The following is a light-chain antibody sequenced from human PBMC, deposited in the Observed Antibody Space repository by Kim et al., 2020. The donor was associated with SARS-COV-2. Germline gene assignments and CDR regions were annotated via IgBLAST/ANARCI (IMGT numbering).Light chain of an antibody. CDR3: QSADSTGTYQV. CDR1: ALPKQY. J-gene: IGLJ3*02. V-gene: IGLV3-25*03. CDR2: KDA. Sequence: SYELTQPPSVSVSPGQTASITCSGDALPKQYAYWYQQKAGQAPVLVIYKDAERPSGIPERFSGSSSGTTVTLTISGVQAEDEGDYYCQSADSTGTYQVFGGGTQLTVL.